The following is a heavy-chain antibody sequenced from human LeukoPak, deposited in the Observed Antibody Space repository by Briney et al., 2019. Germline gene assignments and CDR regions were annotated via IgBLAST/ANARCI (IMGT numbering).Heavy chain of an antibody. D-gene: IGHD3-22*01. CDR1: GFTFSSYA. CDR2: ISGSGGST. CDR3: AKDLRRYYDSSGY. V-gene: IGHV3-23*01. Sequence: GGPLRLSCAASGFTFSSYAMSWVRQAPGKELEWVSAISGSGGSTYYADSVKGRFTISRDNSKNTLYLQMNSLRAEDTAVYYCAKDLRRYYDSSGYWGQGTLVTVSS. J-gene: IGHJ4*02.